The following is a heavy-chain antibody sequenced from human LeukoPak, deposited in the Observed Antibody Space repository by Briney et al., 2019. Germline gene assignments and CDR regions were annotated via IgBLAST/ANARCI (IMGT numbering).Heavy chain of an antibody. CDR2: ISAYNGNT. D-gene: IGHD5-12*01. J-gene: IGHJ4*02. CDR3: ARDMEYSGYEHFDY. V-gene: IGHV1-18*04. CDR1: GYTFTSYG. Sequence: GASVKVSCKASGYTFTSYGISWVRQAPGQGLEWMGWISAYNGNTNYAQKLQGRVTMTTDTSTSTAYMELRSLRSDDTAVYYCARDMEYSGYEHFDYWGQGTLVTVSP.